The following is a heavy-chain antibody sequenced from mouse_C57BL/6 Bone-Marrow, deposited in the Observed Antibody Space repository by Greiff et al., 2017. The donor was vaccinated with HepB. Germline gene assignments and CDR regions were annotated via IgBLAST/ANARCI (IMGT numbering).Heavy chain of an antibody. D-gene: IGHD2-1*01. J-gene: IGHJ1*03. V-gene: IGHV1-9*01. Sequence: QVQLQQSGAELLQPGASVTLSCKATGYTFTGYWIEWVKQRPGHGLEWIGEILPGSGSTNYHEKFKGKATFTADTSSNTAYMQLSSLTTEDSAIYYCARDYGNYGDWYFDVWGTGTTVTVSA. CDR1: GYTFTGYW. CDR3: ARDYGNYGDWYFDV. CDR2: ILPGSGST.